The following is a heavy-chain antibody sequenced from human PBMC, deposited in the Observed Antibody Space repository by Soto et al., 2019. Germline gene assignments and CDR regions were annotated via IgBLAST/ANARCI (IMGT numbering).Heavy chain of an antibody. CDR1: GFTFSSYA. V-gene: IGHV3-23*01. D-gene: IGHD3-16*01. Sequence: SLRLSCAASGFTFSSYAMSWVRQAPGKGLEWVSAISGSGGSTYYADSVKGRFTISRDNSKNTLYLQMNSLRAEDTAVYYCAKEYTVTTFGYNWFDPWGQGTLVTVSS. CDR3: AKEYTVTTFGYNWFDP. J-gene: IGHJ5*02. CDR2: ISGSGGST.